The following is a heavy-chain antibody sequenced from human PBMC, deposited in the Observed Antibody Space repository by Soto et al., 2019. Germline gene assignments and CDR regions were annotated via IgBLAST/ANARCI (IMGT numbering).Heavy chain of an antibody. Sequence: PGGSLRLSCAASGFTFSSYAMHWVRQAPGKGLEWVAVISYDGSNKYYADSVKGRFTISRDNSKNTLYLQMNSLRAEHTAVYYCAREPYHILTGYGPSYYYGMDVWGQGSTV. CDR1: GFTFSSYA. J-gene: IGHJ6*02. CDR3: AREPYHILTGYGPSYYYGMDV. CDR2: ISYDGSNK. V-gene: IGHV3-30-3*01. D-gene: IGHD3-9*01.